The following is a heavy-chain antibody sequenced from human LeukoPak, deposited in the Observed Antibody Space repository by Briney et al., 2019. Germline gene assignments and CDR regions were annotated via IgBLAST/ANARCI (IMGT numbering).Heavy chain of an antibody. CDR2: IIPIFGTA. CDR1: GGTFSSYA. V-gene: IGHV1-69*01. D-gene: IGHD2-2*01. CDR3: ARSAGYCSSTSCYEPSGY. Sequence: GASVKVSCKASGGTFSSYAISWVRQAPGQGLEWMGGIIPIFGTANYAQKFQGRVTITADESTSTAYMELSSLRSEDTAVYYCARSAGYCSSTSCYEPSGYWGQGTLVTVSS. J-gene: IGHJ4*02.